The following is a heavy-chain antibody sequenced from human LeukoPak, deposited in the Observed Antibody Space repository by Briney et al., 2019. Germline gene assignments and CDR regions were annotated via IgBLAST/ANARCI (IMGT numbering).Heavy chain of an antibody. J-gene: IGHJ5*01. CDR1: GFTFSSYG. Sequence: GGSLRLSCAASGFTFSSYGMHWVRQAPGKGLEWVANIKEDGSEKNYVDSVKGRFTISRDNANNSLYLHMNSLRADDTAFYYCARGGRPDSRGQGTLVTVSS. CDR3: ARGGRPDS. V-gene: IGHV3-7*04. D-gene: IGHD1-26*01. CDR2: IKEDGSEK.